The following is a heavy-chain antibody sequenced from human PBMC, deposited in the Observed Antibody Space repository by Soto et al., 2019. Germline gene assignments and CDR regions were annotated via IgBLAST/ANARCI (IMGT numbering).Heavy chain of an antibody. Sequence: QVQLVESGGGVVQPGRSLRLSCAASGFTFSNNVMHWVGQAPGKGLEWVAVIWYDGSNEYFADSVKGRFTISRDNSKNTLFLQMDSLRAEDTAVYYCGRGVDYRDYAIDYWDQGNLVTVSS. J-gene: IGHJ4*01. CDR2: IWYDGSNE. CDR1: GFTFSNNV. D-gene: IGHD4-17*01. CDR3: GRGVDYRDYAIDY. V-gene: IGHV3-33*01.